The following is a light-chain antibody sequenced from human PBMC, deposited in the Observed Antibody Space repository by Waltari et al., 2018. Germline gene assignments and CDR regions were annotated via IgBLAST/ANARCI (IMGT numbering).Light chain of an antibody. CDR1: QASSSA. CDR3: QQLHSYPVT. Sequence: AVQLTQSPSSLSASVGDRVTITCRASQASSSALAWYQQKPGKAPNLLIYDASNLESGVPSRFSGSGSGTHFTLTISSLQPADFATYYCQQLHSYPVTFGGGTKVEIK. J-gene: IGKJ4*01. CDR2: DAS. V-gene: IGKV1-13*02.